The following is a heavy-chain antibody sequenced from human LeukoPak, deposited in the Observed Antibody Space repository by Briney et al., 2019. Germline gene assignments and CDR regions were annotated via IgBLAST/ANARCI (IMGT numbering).Heavy chain of an antibody. D-gene: IGHD2-8*01. V-gene: IGHV3-53*01. CDR2: IYSDGST. CDR3: ARAYCTNGVCYRGWFDP. J-gene: IGHJ5*02. Sequence: PGGSLRLSRAASGFIVSNNYMSWVRQAPGKGLEWVSVIYSDGSTYYIDPVKGRFTISRDNSRNTLYLQMNSLRAEDTAVYYCARAYCTNGVCYRGWFDPWGQGTLVTVSS. CDR1: GFIVSNNY.